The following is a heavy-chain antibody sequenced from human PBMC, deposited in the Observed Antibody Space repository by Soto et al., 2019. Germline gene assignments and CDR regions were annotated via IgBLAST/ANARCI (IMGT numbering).Heavy chain of an antibody. CDR1: GIPFRRQC. Sequence: GGSVRLWWGASGIPFRRQCVRWVRQSPGQWLELVAVISYLGGSTYYADLVKCRSTISRDNSKNTLYLQMNSLRAGDTAVYFCSRCEGDTAMAPNGYRGQGPLVTVSS. J-gene: IGHJ4*02. CDR3: SRCEGDTAMAPNGY. D-gene: IGHD5-18*01. CDR2: ISYLGGST. V-gene: IGHV3-23*01.